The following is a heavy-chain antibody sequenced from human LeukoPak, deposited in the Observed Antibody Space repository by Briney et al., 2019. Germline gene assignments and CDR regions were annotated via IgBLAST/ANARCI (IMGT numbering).Heavy chain of an antibody. J-gene: IGHJ4*02. D-gene: IGHD2-2*01. CDR2: VYSGGTT. CDR1: GFTVSSKH. V-gene: IGHV3-53*01. CDR3: TSRVVDPAAISVY. Sequence: GGSLRLSCAASGFTVSSKHMAWVRQAPGKGLEWVSVVYSGGTTYYADSVKGRFTISKDNSNNTLYLQMNSLRAEDTAVYYCTSRVVDPAAISVYWGQGTLVTVSS.